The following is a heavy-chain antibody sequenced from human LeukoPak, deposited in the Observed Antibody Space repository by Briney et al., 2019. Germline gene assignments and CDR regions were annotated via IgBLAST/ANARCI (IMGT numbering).Heavy chain of an antibody. Sequence: GGSLRLSCAASGFTFSAYGMSWFRQAPGKGLEWVSSITYSSGNTYYADSVKGRFTISRDNSKNTLYLQMNSLRAEDTALYYCAKDGTGCGGDCYSDYWGQGTLVTVSS. J-gene: IGHJ4*02. CDR2: ITYSSGNT. CDR1: GFTFSAYG. CDR3: AKDGTGCGGDCYSDY. D-gene: IGHD2-21*02. V-gene: IGHV3-23*01.